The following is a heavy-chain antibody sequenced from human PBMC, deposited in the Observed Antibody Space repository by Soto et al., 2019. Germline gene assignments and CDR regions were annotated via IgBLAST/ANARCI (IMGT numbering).Heavy chain of an antibody. J-gene: IGHJ4*02. V-gene: IGHV1-2*02. CDR2: MNPNSGGT. D-gene: IGHD6-13*01. Sequence: QVQLVQSGADVKQPGASVKVSCTTSGYTFSGYCMHWLRQAPGQGLAWMGWMNPNSGGTDYAENFQGRVSMTWDTSLSTASMELSRLRSDDTAIYYCARGYSSSSWRVFDYWGQGTLVTV. CDR3: ARGYSSSSWRVFDY. CDR1: GYTFSGYC.